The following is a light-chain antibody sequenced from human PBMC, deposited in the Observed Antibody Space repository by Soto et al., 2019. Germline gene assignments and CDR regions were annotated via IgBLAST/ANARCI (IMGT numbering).Light chain of an antibody. CDR1: KSVSSSY. V-gene: IGKV3-20*01. CDR2: AAS. J-gene: IGKJ1*01. CDR3: QQYGSSPLT. Sequence: EIVLTQSPGTLSLSPGERATLSCRASKSVSSSYLAWYQQKPGQAPRLLIYAASSRTTGIPDRFSGSGSGTDFTLTISRLEPEDFAVYYCQQYGSSPLTFGQGTKVEIK.